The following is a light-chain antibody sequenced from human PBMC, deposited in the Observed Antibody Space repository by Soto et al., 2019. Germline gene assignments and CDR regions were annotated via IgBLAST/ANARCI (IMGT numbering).Light chain of an antibody. CDR3: QRYGSYWT. J-gene: IGKJ1*01. Sequence: EIVLTQSPGTLSLSPGERATLSCRASQSVSSSYLAWYQQKPGQAPRLLIYRSSGRATGIPDSFSGSGSGTDFTITISRLEPEDFAVYYCQRYGSYWTFGQGTKVEIK. V-gene: IGKV3-20*01. CDR2: RSS. CDR1: QSVSSSY.